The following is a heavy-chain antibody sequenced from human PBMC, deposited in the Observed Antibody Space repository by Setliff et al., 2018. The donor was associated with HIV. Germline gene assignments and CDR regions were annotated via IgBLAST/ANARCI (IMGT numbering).Heavy chain of an antibody. CDR3: ARSLVPSGYYYGRHAFDI. CDR2: IYYSGNT. Sequence: SETLSLTCSVSGASIRGHYWSWIRRSPGKGLEWIGNIYYSGNTNYSPSFKSRVTISVDTSKNQFSLRVKSVTAADTAVYYCARSLVPSGYYYGRHAFDIWGQGTKVTVSS. D-gene: IGHD3-22*01. V-gene: IGHV4-59*08. CDR1: GASIRGHY. J-gene: IGHJ3*02.